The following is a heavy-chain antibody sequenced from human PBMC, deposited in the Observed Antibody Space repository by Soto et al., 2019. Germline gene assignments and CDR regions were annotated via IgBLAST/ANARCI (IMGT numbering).Heavy chain of an antibody. CDR1: GFTFGDSY. CDR2: ISPGSRYP. CDR3: VRGGGGGLVDP. J-gene: IGHJ5*02. Sequence: GGSLRLSCAGSGFTFGDSYMSWIRQAPGKGLEWLSYISPGSRYPAYADSVKGRFTISRDNAKRSLYLQMMSLTAEDTAIYYCVRGGGGGLVDPWGQGTMVTVSS. V-gene: IGHV3-11*06. D-gene: IGHD2-15*01.